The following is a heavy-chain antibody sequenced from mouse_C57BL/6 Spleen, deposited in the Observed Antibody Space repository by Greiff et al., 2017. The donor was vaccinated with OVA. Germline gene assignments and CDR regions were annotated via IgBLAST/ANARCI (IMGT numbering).Heavy chain of an antibody. CDR3: GRGNAMDY. CDR1: GYTFTDYY. V-gene: IGHV1-26*01. Sequence: EVQLQQSGPELVKPGASVKLSCKASGYTFTDYYMNWVKQSHGKSLEWIGDINPNNGGTSYNQKFKGKATLTVDKSSSTAYMELSSLTSEDSAVDYCGRGNAMDYWGQGTSVTVSS. CDR2: INPNNGGT. J-gene: IGHJ4*01.